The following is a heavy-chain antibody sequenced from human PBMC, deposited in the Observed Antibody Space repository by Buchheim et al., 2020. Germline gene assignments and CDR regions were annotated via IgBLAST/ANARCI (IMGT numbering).Heavy chain of an antibody. CDR1: GGSFSGYY. J-gene: IGHJ4*02. Sequence: QVQLQQWGAGLLKPSETLSLTCAVYGGSFSGYYWSWIRQPPGKGLEWIGEINHRGSTNYNPSLKSRVTISVDTSKNQFSLKLSSVTAADTAVYYCARRRPDYYGSGSYYKRSYYFDYWGQGTL. D-gene: IGHD3-10*01. CDR3: ARRRPDYYGSGSYYKRSYYFDY. CDR2: INHRGST. V-gene: IGHV4-34*01.